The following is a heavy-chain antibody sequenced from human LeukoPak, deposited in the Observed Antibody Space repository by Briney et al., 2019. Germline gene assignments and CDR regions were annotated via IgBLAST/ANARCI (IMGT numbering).Heavy chain of an antibody. CDR3: ASTGYSSSWYPKGFDP. J-gene: IGHJ5*02. V-gene: IGHV1-8*01. CDR2: MNPNSGNT. CDR1: GYTFTSYD. Sequence: GASVKVSCKASGYTFTSYDINWVRQATGQGLEWMGWMNPNSGNTGYAQKFQGRVTITRNTSISTAYMELSSLRSEDTAVYYCASTGYSSSWYPKGFDPWGQGTLVTVSS. D-gene: IGHD6-13*01.